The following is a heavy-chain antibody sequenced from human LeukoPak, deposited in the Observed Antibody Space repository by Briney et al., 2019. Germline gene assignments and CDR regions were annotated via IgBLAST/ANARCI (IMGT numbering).Heavy chain of an antibody. V-gene: IGHV1-69*01. Sequence: SVKVSCKASGGTFSSYAISWGRQAPGQGLEWMGGIIPIFGTANYAQKFQGRVTITADESTSTAYMELSSLRSEDTAVYYCAREKSSGIAAAGVDYWGQGTLVTVSS. CDR3: AREKSSGIAAAGVDY. J-gene: IGHJ4*02. D-gene: IGHD6-13*01. CDR1: GGTFSSYA. CDR2: IIPIFGTA.